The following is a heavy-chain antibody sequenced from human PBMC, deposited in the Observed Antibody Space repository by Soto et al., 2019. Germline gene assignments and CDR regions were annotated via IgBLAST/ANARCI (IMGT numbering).Heavy chain of an antibody. D-gene: IGHD3-9*01. CDR2: IKSKADGGAT. V-gene: IGHV3-15*01. J-gene: IGHJ6*02. CDR3: TSQYYDILTGYRYYYGMDV. Sequence: EVQLVESGGGLVKPGGSLRLSCAASGFSFSNDWMSWVRQAPGKGLEWLGRIKSKADGGATDYAVPVKGRCTISRDDSENTMYLEMNSLKTGDTAVYYCTSQYYDILTGYRYYYGMDVWGQGTTVTVSS. CDR1: GFSFSNDW.